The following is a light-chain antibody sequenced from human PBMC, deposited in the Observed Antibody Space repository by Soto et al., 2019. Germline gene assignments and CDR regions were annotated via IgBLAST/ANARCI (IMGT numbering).Light chain of an antibody. CDR1: QDIKTD. CDR2: ASS. J-gene: IGKJ2*01. V-gene: IGKV1-6*01. CDR3: LQDYNFPYT. Sequence: AIQMTQSPSSLSASVGDRVTITCRASQDIKTDVAWYQQKPGKAPKLLIYASSSLQSGVPSRFSGSGSGTDFTLSISRLQPEDFSTYYCLQDYNFPYTLGQGTKLDIK.